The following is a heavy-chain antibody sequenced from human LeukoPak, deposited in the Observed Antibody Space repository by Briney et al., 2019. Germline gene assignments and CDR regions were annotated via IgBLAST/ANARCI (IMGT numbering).Heavy chain of an antibody. D-gene: IGHD1-7*01. CDR2: IYTSGST. CDR1: GGSNSSYY. V-gene: IGHV4-4*07. Sequence: PSETLSLTCTVSGGSNSSYYWRWIRQPAGKGLEWIGRIYTSGSTNYNPSLKSRVTMLVATSKNQFSLKQSSVTAADTAVYYCAGVTGTTWNCYYYYYMDVWGKGTTVTVSS. J-gene: IGHJ6*03. CDR3: AGVTGTTWNCYYYYYMDV.